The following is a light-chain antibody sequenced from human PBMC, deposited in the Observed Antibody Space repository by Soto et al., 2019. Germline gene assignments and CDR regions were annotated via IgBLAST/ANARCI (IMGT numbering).Light chain of an antibody. V-gene: IGKV3-20*01. CDR2: GAS. CDR1: QSVYSSY. CDR3: QQYQSLS. J-gene: IGKJ4*01. Sequence: IVLTQSPAILSLSPGDRATLSCRASQSVYSSYLAWYQHRPGQAPRLLIHGASSRVTGIPDRFSGSGSGTDSTLTISRLEPEAFAVYFCQQYQSLSFGGGTKVDIK.